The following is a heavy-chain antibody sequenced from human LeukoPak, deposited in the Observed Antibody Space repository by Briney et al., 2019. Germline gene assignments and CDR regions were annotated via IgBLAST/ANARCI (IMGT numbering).Heavy chain of an antibody. CDR1: GGTFSSYA. Sequence: SVEVSCKASGGTFSSYAISWVRQAPGQGLEWMGGIIPIFGTANYAQKFQGRVTITADESTSTAYMELSRLRSDDTAVYYCARGRGIAVAGISRWGQGTLVTVSS. CDR2: IIPIFGTA. D-gene: IGHD6-19*01. V-gene: IGHV1-69*13. CDR3: ARGRGIAVAGISR. J-gene: IGHJ4*02.